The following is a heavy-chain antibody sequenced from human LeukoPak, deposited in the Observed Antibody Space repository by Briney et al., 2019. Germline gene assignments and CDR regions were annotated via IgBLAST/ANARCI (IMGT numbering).Heavy chain of an antibody. D-gene: IGHD5-18*01. V-gene: IGHV3-74*01. CDR2: INGDGSAS. Sequence: GSLRLSCAASGFTFSSYWMHWVRQTPGKGLVWVARINGDGSASSYADSVKGRFFIFRDNAKNTVYLQMNSLRVEDAAVYYCVRGGNTYDYDTTGGDYWGQGTGVTVSS. CDR3: VRGGNTYDYDTTGGDY. CDR1: GFTFSSYW. J-gene: IGHJ4*02.